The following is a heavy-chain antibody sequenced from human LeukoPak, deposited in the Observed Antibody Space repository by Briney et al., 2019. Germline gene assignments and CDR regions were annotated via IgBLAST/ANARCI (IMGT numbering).Heavy chain of an antibody. V-gene: IGHV4-31*03. J-gene: IGHJ4*02. Sequence: SETLSLTCTVSGGSISSGGYYWSWIRQHPGKGLEWIGYIYYSGSTYYNPSLKSRVTISVDTSKNHFSLKLSSVTSADTAVYYCARRSSGGGLFDYWGQGTLVTVFS. CDR2: IYYSGST. D-gene: IGHD6-19*01. CDR3: ARRSSGGGLFDY. CDR1: GGSISSGGYY.